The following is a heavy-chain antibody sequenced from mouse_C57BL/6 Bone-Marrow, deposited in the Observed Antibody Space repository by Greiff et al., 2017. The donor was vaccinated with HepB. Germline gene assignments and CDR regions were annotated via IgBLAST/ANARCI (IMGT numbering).Heavy chain of an antibody. CDR1: GFTFSSYT. CDR2: ISGGGGNT. Sequence: EVQLVESGGGLVKPGGSLKLSCAASGFTFSSYTMSWVRQTPEKRLEWVATISGGGGNTYYPDSVKGRFTISRDNAKNTLYLQMSSLRSEDTALYYCARDGYYPYYFDYRGPGTTLTFSS. V-gene: IGHV5-9*01. CDR3: ARDGYYPYYFDY. J-gene: IGHJ2*01. D-gene: IGHD2-3*01.